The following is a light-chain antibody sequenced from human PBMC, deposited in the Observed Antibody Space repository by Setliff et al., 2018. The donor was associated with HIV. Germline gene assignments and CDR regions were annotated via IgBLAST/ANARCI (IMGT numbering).Light chain of an antibody. CDR3: QSYDSSLSGSYV. CDR1: GSNIGAGYD. Sequence: LTQPPSVSGAPGQRVTISCTGSGSNIGAGYDVHWYQQLPGTAPKLLIYGNTNRPSGVPDRFSGSKSGTSASLAITGLQAEDEADYYCQSYDSSLSGSYVFGTGTKV. CDR2: GNT. V-gene: IGLV1-40*01. J-gene: IGLJ1*01.